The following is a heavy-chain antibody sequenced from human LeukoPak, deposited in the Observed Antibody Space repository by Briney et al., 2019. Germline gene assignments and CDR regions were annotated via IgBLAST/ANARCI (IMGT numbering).Heavy chain of an antibody. V-gene: IGHV1-69*05. Sequence: SVKVSCMASGGTFSSYAVSWVRQAPGQGLEWKGGIIPIFGTANYAQKFQGRVTITTDESTSTAYMELSSLRSEDTAVYYCARDGPPGGGFIGDYWGQGTLVTVYS. CDR1: GGTFSSYA. J-gene: IGHJ4*02. CDR2: IIPIFGTA. CDR3: ARDGPPGGGFIGDY. D-gene: IGHD3-16*01.